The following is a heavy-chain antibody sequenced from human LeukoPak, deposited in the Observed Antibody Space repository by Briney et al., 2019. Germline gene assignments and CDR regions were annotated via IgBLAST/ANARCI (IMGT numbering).Heavy chain of an antibody. V-gene: IGHV1-69*04. CDR3: ARDLELGYFDY. CDR1: GGTFSSYA. Sequence: SVTVSCKASGGTFSSYAISWVRQAPGQGLEWMGRIIPILGIANYAQKFQGRVTITADKSTSTAYMELSSLGSEDTAVYYCARDLELGYFDYWGQGTLVTVSS. D-gene: IGHD1-7*01. J-gene: IGHJ4*02. CDR2: IIPILGIA.